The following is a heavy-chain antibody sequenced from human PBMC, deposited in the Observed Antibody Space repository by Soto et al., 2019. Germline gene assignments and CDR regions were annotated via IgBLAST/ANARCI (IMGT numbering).Heavy chain of an antibody. CDR1: GGIFSTYA. CDR3: ARDRDDYGSGNYYIRIDF. J-gene: IGHJ4*02. D-gene: IGHD3-10*01. CDR2: IIPLFGTP. V-gene: IGHV1-69*01. Sequence: QVQLVQSGAEVKKPGSSVKVSCKASGGIFSTYAISWLRQATGQGLEWMGGIIPLFGTPNYAQRFQGRVTITADESTSTAYMELSRLRSEDTAVYYCARDRDDYGSGNYYIRIDFWGQGTLVTVSS.